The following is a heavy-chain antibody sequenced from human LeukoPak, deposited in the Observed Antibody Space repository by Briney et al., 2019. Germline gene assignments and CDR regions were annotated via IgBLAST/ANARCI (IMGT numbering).Heavy chain of an antibody. CDR2: IYYSGST. CDR3: ARHPFAPYYGSRWYGGNYFDY. D-gene: IGHD6-13*01. V-gene: IGHV4-61*05. CDR1: GGSISSSSSY. J-gene: IGHJ4*02. Sequence: SQTLSLTCTVSGGSISSSSSYLSWIRQPPGKGLEWVVYIYYSGSTHYNPSLKLRVNISVDTSKNQFSLKLGSVTAADTAVYYCARHPFAPYYGSRWYGGNYFDYWAQGTLVSVSS.